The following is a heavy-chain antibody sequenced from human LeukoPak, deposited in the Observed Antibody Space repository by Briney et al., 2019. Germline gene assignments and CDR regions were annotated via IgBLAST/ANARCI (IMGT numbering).Heavy chain of an antibody. CDR1: GGSISIYY. V-gene: IGHV4-59*01. J-gene: IGHJ6*03. CDR3: ARGKENYCYYMDV. CDR2: IYYCGRT. Sequence: SETLSLTCTVSGGSISIYYWLWIRQPPGKGLEGIGYIYYCGRTNYNPSLKRRVTISVDTSKNQFSLKLSSVTAADTAVYYCARGKENYCYYMDVWGKGTTVTVSS.